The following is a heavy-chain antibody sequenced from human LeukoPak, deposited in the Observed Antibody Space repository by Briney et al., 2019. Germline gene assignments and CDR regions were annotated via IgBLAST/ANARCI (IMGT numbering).Heavy chain of an antibody. Sequence: GGSLRLSCAASGFTFSSQAMSWVRQAPGKGLEWVSSTSGTGGDTYYADSVKGRFTMSRDNSKSTLYLQMNSLRGEDSAVYYCAKIQPPRGGRSGWYETNDYWGQGTPVTVSS. CDR3: AKIQPPRGGRSGWYETNDY. J-gene: IGHJ4*02. CDR1: GFTFSSQA. CDR2: TSGTGGDT. V-gene: IGHV3-23*01. D-gene: IGHD6-19*01.